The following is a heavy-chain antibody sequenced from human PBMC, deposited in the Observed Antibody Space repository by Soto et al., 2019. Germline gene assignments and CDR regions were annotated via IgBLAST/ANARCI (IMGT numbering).Heavy chain of an antibody. CDR1: GYTFTGYY. CDR3: ARGGLYSSGWFEYAYDNYFDY. J-gene: IGHJ4*02. CDR2: INPNSGGT. Sequence: ASVKVSCKASGYTFTGYYMHCVRQAPGQGLEWMGWINPNSGGTNYAQKFQGWVTMTRDTSISTAYMELSRLRSDDTAVYYCARGGLYSSGWFEYAYDNYFDYWVQGTLVTVSS. V-gene: IGHV1-2*04. D-gene: IGHD6-19*01.